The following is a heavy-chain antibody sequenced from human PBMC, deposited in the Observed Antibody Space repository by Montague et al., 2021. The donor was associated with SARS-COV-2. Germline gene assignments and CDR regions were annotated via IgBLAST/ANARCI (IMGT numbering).Heavy chain of an antibody. CDR2: INYSGRN. CDR1: GVSFSGYY. V-gene: IGHV4-34*01. D-gene: IGHD6-13*01. Sequence: SETLSLTCAVYGVSFSGYYCSWIRQAPGKGLEWIGEINYSGRNNYNPSLMSRVTISVDTSTYQFSLNLNSVTAADTAVYYCTRGPVFSNSWYSLPTLDQRPAWCFDLWGRGTLVIVSS. CDR3: TRGPVFSNSWYSLPTLDQRPAWCFDL. J-gene: IGHJ2*01.